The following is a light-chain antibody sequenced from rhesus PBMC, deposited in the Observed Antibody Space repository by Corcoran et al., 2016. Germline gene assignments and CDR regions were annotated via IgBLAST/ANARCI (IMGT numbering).Light chain of an antibody. CDR2: NAA. Sequence: DIQMTQSPSSLPASVGDTVTINCRASQDIKNWLAWYQQKQGKAPNLLIYNAARLQSGVPSRFSGRGSGTDFTLTINSRQSEDFATYYCQHYTRRPLTFGGGTK. J-gene: IGKJ4*01. CDR3: QHYTRRPLT. V-gene: IGKV1-22*01. CDR1: QDIKNW.